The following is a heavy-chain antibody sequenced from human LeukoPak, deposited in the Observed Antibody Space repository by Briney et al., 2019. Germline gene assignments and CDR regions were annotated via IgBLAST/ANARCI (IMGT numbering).Heavy chain of an antibody. D-gene: IGHD3-22*01. CDR1: GFTVSRNY. CDR2: IYSGGTT. V-gene: IGHV3-53*01. Sequence: GGSLRLSCAASGFTVSRNYMSWVRQSPGKGLEWVSVIYSGGTTYYADSVKGRFTVSRDDSKNTLYLQMNSLRAEDTAVYYCAKDVTYYYDSSGYYHFDYWGQGTLVTVSS. CDR3: AKDVTYYYDSSGYYHFDY. J-gene: IGHJ4*02.